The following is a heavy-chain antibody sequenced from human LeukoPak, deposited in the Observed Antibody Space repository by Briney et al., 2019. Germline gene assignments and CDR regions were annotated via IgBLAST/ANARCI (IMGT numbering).Heavy chain of an antibody. D-gene: IGHD3-22*01. CDR3: ARDSSGDY. V-gene: IGHV3-30-3*01. CDR2: ISYDGSNK. Sequence: GGSLRLSCAASGFTFSSYAVHWVPQAPGKGREWGAVISYDGSNKYYADSVKGRFTISRDNSKNTLYLQMNSLRAEDTAVYYCARDSSGDYWGQGTLVTVSS. J-gene: IGHJ4*02. CDR1: GFTFSSYA.